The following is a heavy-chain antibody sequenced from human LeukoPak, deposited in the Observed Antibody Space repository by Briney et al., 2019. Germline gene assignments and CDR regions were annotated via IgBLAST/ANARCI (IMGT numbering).Heavy chain of an antibody. CDR3: ARARPPTSYYSYYMDV. V-gene: IGHV3-21*01. CDR1: GFTFTSYN. J-gene: IGHJ6*03. CDR2: ISSGSMII. Sequence: GGSLRLSCVASGFTFTSYNMNWVRQAPGKGLEWVSSISSGSMIIHSADSLRGRFIISRDNAKNSLYLQMDSLGTEDTAVYFCARARPPTSYYSYYMDVWGRGATVIVSS.